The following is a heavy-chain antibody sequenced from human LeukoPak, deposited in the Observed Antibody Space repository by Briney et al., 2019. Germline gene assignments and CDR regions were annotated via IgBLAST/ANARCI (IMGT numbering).Heavy chain of an antibody. CDR3: ARRGDSSGYYNWFDP. V-gene: IGHV4-39*01. J-gene: IGHJ5*02. D-gene: IGHD3-22*01. CDR1: GGSISSSSYY. CDR2: IYYSGST. Sequence: SETLSPTCTVSGGSISSSSYYWGWIRQPPGKGLEWIGSIYYSGSTYYNPSLKSRVTISVDTSKNQFSLKLSSVTAADTAVYYCARRGDSSGYYNWFDPWGQGTLVTVSS.